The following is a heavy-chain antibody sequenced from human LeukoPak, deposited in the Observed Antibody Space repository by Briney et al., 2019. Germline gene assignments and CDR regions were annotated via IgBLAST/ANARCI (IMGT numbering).Heavy chain of an antibody. J-gene: IGHJ5*02. Sequence: SETLSLTCAVYGGSFSGYYWSWIRQPPGKGLEWIGEINHSESTNYNPSLKSRVTISVDTSKNQFSLKLSSVTAADTAVYYCARGGIITMVRGVTLNWFDPWGQGTLVTVSS. CDR1: GGSFSGYY. CDR3: ARGGIITMVRGVTLNWFDP. D-gene: IGHD3-10*01. CDR2: INHSEST. V-gene: IGHV4-34*01.